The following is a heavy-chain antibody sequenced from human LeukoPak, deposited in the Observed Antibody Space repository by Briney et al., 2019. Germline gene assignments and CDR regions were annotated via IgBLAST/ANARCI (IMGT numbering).Heavy chain of an antibody. CDR1: GLTVSSNY. CDR2: MYRSDAT. J-gene: IGHJ1*01. CDR3: ARDLPDQGAN. D-gene: IGHD1-14*01. V-gene: IGHV3-53*01. Sequence: TGGSLRLSCAAAGLTVSSNYMSWARQAPGKGLEWVSVMYRSDATYYADSVKGRFTMSRDISKNTVYLQMDSLRSEDTAVYYCARDLPDQGANWGQGTLVIVSS.